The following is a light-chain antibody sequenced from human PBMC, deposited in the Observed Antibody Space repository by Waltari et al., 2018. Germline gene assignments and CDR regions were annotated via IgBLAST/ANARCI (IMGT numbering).Light chain of an antibody. J-gene: IGKJ4*01. CDR3: QQYGTSPLT. CDR2: GAS. Sequence: EIVLTQSPGTLSLSHGERATLSCRASQSVNSIYLAWYQQQPGQAPRLLIYGASSRASGIPERFSGSGSGTDFSLTISSLESEDFAVYYCQQYGTSPLTFGGGTRVEIK. CDR1: QSVNSIY. V-gene: IGKV3-20*01.